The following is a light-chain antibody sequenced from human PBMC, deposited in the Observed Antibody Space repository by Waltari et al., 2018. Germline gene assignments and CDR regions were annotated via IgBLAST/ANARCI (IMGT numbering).Light chain of an antibody. CDR1: KSDVGAYHS. V-gene: IGLV2-8*01. CDR2: EVT. J-gene: IGLJ1*01. CDR3: SSYAHNNHFV. Sequence: QSVLTPPPSATGSPGQSVTISCPATKSDVGAYHSVPWYQQHPGKVPTLLIYEVTKRPSGVPDRFSGSKSGNTASLTVSGLQADDEADYYCSSYAHNNHFVFGTGTKVTVL.